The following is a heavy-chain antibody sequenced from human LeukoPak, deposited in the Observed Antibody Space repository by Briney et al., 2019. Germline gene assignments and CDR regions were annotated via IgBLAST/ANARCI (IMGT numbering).Heavy chain of an antibody. V-gene: IGHV4-4*07. CDR3: ARALNPLTGTYYFDY. D-gene: IGHD4/OR15-4a*01. Sequence: KASETLSLTCSVSGSSINSHYWTWIRQPAGKGLEWVGCIYISGSTNYSPSLKSRVTMSVDTSKNQFSLNLISVTAADTAVYYCARALNPLTGTYYFDYWGQGTLVTVSS. CDR1: GSSINSHY. CDR2: IYISGST. J-gene: IGHJ4*02.